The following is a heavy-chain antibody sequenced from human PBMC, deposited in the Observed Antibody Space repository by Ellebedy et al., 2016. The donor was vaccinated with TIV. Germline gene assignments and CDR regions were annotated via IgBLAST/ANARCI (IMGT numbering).Heavy chain of an antibody. D-gene: IGHD4-11*01. J-gene: IGHJ3*02. CDR3: SRGYGNSDAFDT. CDR2: INPNTGGT. V-gene: IGHV1-2*04. Sequence: ASVKVSCKASGYTFTDYYIHWVRQAPGQGLEWMGWINPNTGGTNYAQKFQGWVTMTRDTSINTAYMELSSLRSDGTAMYYCSRGYGNSDAFDTWGQGTMVTGSS. CDR1: GYTFTDYY.